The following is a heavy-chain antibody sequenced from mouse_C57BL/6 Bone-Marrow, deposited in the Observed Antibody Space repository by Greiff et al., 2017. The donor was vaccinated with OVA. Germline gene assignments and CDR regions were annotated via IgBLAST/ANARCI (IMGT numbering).Heavy chain of an antibody. CDR1: GFTFSDYG. J-gene: IGHJ3*01. V-gene: IGHV5-17*01. CDR2: ISSGSSTI. CDR3: ARRKIYYDFSMAY. D-gene: IGHD2-4*01. Sequence: DVKLVESGGGLVKPGGSLKLSCAASGFTFSDYGMHWVRQAPEKGLEWVAYISSGSSTIYYADTVKGRFTISRDNAKNTLFLQMTSLRSEDTAMYYCARRKIYYDFSMAYWGQGTLVTVSA.